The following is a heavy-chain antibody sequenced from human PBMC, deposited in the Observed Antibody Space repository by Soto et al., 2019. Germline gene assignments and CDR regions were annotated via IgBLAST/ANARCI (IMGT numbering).Heavy chain of an antibody. J-gene: IGHJ4*02. CDR2: MNPESRNT. CDR1: GYTFTSYD. V-gene: IGHV1-8*01. Sequence: ASLKVSCKSSGYTFTSYDINWVRQATGQGLEWMGWMNPESRNTGYAQKFQGRVAMTRDTSISTAYMELTSLRSEDTAVYYCARFVRHQLPTIDFWGQGTLVTVSS. CDR3: ARFVRHQLPTIDF. D-gene: IGHD2-2*01.